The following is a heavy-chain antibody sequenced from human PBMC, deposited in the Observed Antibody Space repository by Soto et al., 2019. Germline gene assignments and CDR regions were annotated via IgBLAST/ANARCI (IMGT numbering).Heavy chain of an antibody. V-gene: IGHV3-30-3*01. CDR2: ISYDGSNK. D-gene: IGHD4-4*01. Sequence: QVQLVESGGGVVQPGRSLRLSCAASGFTFSSYAMHWVRQAPGKGLEWVAVISYDGSNKYYADSVKGRFTISRDNSKNTLYLQMNSLRAEDTAVYYCARGQSKGFDYWGQGTLVTVS. J-gene: IGHJ4*02. CDR3: ARGQSKGFDY. CDR1: GFTFSSYA.